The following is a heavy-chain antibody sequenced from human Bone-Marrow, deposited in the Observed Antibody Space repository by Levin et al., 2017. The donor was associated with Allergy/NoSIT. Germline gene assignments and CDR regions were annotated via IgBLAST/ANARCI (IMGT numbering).Heavy chain of an antibody. CDR3: ARDGVVGATPASYFDY. J-gene: IGHJ4*02. CDR1: GFTFSSYA. V-gene: IGHV3-30*04. Sequence: QPGGSLRLSCAASGFTFSSYAMHWVRQAPGKGLEWVAVISYDGSNKYYADSVKGRFTISRDNSKNTLYLQMNSLRAEDTAVYYCARDGVVGATPASYFDYWGQGTLVTVSS. D-gene: IGHD1-26*01. CDR2: ISYDGSNK.